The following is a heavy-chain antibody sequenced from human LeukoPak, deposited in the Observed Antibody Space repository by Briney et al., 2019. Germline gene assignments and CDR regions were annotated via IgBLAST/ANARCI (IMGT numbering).Heavy chain of an antibody. Sequence: GGTLRLSCAASGFTFSSYGMSWVRQAPGKGLEWVARITSDGSSTTYAESVKGRFTISRDNAKNTLYLQMNSLRAEDTAVYYCARDWYHAIDYWGQGTLVTVSS. CDR2: ITSDGSST. J-gene: IGHJ4*02. CDR1: GFTFSSYG. V-gene: IGHV3-74*03. CDR3: ARDWYHAIDY. D-gene: IGHD2-2*01.